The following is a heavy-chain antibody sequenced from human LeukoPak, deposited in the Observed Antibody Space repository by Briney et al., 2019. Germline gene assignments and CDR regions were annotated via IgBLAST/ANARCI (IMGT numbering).Heavy chain of an antibody. CDR2: ISAYNGNT. D-gene: IGHD3-22*01. CDR3: ARGSGRYYYDSSGYSSNAFDI. V-gene: IGHV1-18*01. Sequence: ASVKVSCKASGCTFTSYGISWVRQAPGQGLEWMGWISAYNGNTNYAQKFQGRVTMTRDTSISTAYMELSRLRSDDTAVYYCARGSGRYYYDSSGYSSNAFDIWGQGTMVTVSS. CDR1: GCTFTSYG. J-gene: IGHJ3*02.